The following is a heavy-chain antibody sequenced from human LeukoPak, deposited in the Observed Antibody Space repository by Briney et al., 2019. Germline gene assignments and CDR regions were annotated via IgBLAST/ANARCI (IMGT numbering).Heavy chain of an antibody. CDR3: ARDKIEGPTNFDY. CDR2: IWYDGSNK. CDR1: GFTFSSYG. V-gene: IGHV3-33*01. J-gene: IGHJ4*02. D-gene: IGHD5-24*01. Sequence: HPGGSLRLSCAASGFTFSSYGMHWVRQAPDKGLEWVAVIWYDGSNKYYADSAKGRFTISRDNSKNTLYLQMNSLRAEDTAVYYCARDKIEGPTNFDYWGQGTLVTVSS.